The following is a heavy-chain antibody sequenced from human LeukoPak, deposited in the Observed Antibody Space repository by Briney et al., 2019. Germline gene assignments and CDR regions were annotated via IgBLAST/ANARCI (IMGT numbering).Heavy chain of an antibody. Sequence: GGSLRLSCAASGFTFSSYGMDWVRQAPGRGLEWVTFIRYDGSNKYYADSVKGRFTISRDNSKNTLYLQMNSLRAEDTAVYYCAKDALLVVGSSGYYYNNWGQGTLVTVSS. D-gene: IGHD3-22*01. CDR2: IRYDGSNK. V-gene: IGHV3-30*02. J-gene: IGHJ4*02. CDR1: GFTFSSYG. CDR3: AKDALLVVGSSGYYYNN.